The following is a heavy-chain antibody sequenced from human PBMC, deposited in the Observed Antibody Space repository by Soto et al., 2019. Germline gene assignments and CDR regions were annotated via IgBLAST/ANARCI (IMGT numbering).Heavy chain of an antibody. Sequence: ASVKVSCKASGYTFNDYYIHWVRQAPGQGLEGMGWINPNSGGTKYAQKFQGRVTMTRDTSISTAYMELSRLRTDDTAVYYCATLGAGAFDYWGQGSPVTVS. CDR1: GYTFNDYY. CDR3: ATLGAGAFDY. D-gene: IGHD3-16*01. V-gene: IGHV1-2*02. CDR2: INPNSGGT. J-gene: IGHJ4*02.